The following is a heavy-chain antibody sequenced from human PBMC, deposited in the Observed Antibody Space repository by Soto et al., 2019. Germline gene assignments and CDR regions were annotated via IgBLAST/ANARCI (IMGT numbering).Heavy chain of an antibody. CDR2: IYHSGST. V-gene: IGHV4-4*02. CDR3: ARDRAVSARGSFDY. Sequence: QVQLQESGPGLVEPSGTLSLTCAVSGGSVSSTNWWSWVRQPPGKGLEGIGEIYHSGSTYYNPSLKSRVTISLDKSKNQFSLRLSSVTAADTAVYFCARDRAVSARGSFDYWGQGTLVTVSS. CDR1: GGSVSSTNW. D-gene: IGHD6-19*01. J-gene: IGHJ4*02.